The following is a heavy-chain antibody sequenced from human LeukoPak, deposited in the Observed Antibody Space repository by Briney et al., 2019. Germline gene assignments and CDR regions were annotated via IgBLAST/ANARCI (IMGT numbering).Heavy chain of an antibody. D-gene: IGHD3-3*01. J-gene: IGHJ3*02. V-gene: IGHV4-59*01. CDR2: IYYSGST. CDR1: GGSISSYY. Sequence: SETLSLTCTVSGGSISSYYWSWIRQPPGKGLDWIGYIYYSGSTNYNPSLKSRVTISVDTSKNQFSLKLSSVTAADTAVYYCARDSPITSFGVVSYAFDIWGQGTMVTVSS. CDR3: ARDSPITSFGVVSYAFDI.